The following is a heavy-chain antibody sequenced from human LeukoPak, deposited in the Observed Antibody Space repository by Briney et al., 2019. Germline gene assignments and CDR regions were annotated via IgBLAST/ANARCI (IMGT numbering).Heavy chain of an antibody. V-gene: IGHV3-23*01. Sequence: PGGSLRLSCAASGFVFSSYAMSWVRQAPGKGLEWDSDISGSGATTSFADSVKGRFTISRDNSKNTLYLQMNNLRAEDTAVYYCAKVRGLYYYYGMDVWGQGTTVIVSS. CDR3: AKVRGLYYYYGMDV. D-gene: IGHD3/OR15-3a*01. CDR2: ISGSGATT. J-gene: IGHJ6*02. CDR1: GFVFSSYA.